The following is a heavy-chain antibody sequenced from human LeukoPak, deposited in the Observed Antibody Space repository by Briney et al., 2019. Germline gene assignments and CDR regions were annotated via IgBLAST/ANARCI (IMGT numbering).Heavy chain of an antibody. V-gene: IGHV4-59*08. Sequence: SETLSLTCSVSGGSISSYYWSWIRQPPGKGPEWIGYIYYSGNTNYLPSLKSRVTISLDTSKSQFSLKLYSVTAADTAVYYCARHLQWAIPPSPYGMNVWGQGTTVTVSS. D-gene: IGHD3-3*01. CDR3: ARHLQWAIPPSPYGMNV. CDR1: GGSISSYY. CDR2: IYYSGNT. J-gene: IGHJ6*02.